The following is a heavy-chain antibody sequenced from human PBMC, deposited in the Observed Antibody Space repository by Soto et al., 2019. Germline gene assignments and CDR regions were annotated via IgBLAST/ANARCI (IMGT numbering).Heavy chain of an antibody. J-gene: IGHJ6*02. CDR2: VYYGGST. Sequence: PETLSLTCTVSGGSISSSSYYLGWIRQTPGKGLEWIGNVYYGGSTYYNPSLKSRVTISVETSKSQFSLKLSSVTAADTAVYYCAGGDYYHSSGYYFYYYTMDVWGQGTTVTVSS. CDR1: GGSISSSSYY. D-gene: IGHD3-22*01. CDR3: AGGDYYHSSGYYFYYYTMDV. V-gene: IGHV4-39*01.